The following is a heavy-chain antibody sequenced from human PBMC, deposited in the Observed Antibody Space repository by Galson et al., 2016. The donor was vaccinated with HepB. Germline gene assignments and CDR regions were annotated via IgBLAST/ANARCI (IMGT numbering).Heavy chain of an antibody. J-gene: IGHJ4*02. D-gene: IGHD2-21*02. V-gene: IGHV1-69*06. Sequence: SVKVSCKVSGDSFTNYAISWLRQAPGQGPEWLGGTIPLFDTTHYAQKFQGRVTITADKSTSTAFMEMRSLKSEDTAFYFCATGGYCGGDCYSSYFEWWGRGTLVTVSS. CDR1: GDSFTNYA. CDR3: ATGGYCGGDCYSSYFEW. CDR2: TIPLFDTT.